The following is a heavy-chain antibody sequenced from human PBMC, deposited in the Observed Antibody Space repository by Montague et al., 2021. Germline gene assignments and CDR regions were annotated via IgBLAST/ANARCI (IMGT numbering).Heavy chain of an antibody. J-gene: IGHJ4*02. D-gene: IGHD3-10*01. CDR3: ASDRGPFDY. V-gene: IGHV4-34*01. Sequence: SETLSLTCGVYGGSLSEYYWTWIRQSPEKGPEWIGEVRHIGSTNYNPSLKSRVTMSVDKSKNQFSLKLRSVTAADTAVYYCASDRGPFDYWGQGTVVTVSS. CDR1: GGSLSEYY. CDR2: VRHIGST.